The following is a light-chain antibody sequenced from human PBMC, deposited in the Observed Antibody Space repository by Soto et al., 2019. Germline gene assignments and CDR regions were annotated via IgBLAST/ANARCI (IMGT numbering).Light chain of an antibody. CDR2: DVT. CDR1: SNDIGPYDY. J-gene: IGLJ2*01. CDR3: SSYTRRSTLV. V-gene: IGLV2-14*03. Sequence: QSALTQPASVSGSAGQSITISCSGTSNDIGPYDYVSWYQQHPGKAPKLIIYDVTIRPSGVSNRFSGSKSGITASLTISGLQAEDEADYYCSSYTRRSTLVFGGGTKVTVL.